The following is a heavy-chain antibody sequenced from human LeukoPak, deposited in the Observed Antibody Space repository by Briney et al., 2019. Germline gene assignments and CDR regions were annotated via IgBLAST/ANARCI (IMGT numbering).Heavy chain of an antibody. J-gene: IGHJ4*02. CDR1: GGTFSSYA. D-gene: IGHD6-13*01. CDR3: ASPGSSWYDFDY. V-gene: IGHV1-69*05. CDR2: INPIFGTA. Sequence: SVKVSCKASGGTFSSYAISWVRQAPGQGLEWMGGINPIFGTANYAQKFQGRVTITTDESTSTAYMELSSLRSEDTAVYYCASPGSSWYDFDYWGQGTLVTVSS.